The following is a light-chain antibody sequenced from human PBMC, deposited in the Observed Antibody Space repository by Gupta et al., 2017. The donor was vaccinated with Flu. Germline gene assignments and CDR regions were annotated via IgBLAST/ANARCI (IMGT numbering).Light chain of an antibody. J-gene: IGLJ3*02. CDR2: EVS. CDR3: SSYTSSSTRV. CDR1: RTDVRGYNY. V-gene: IGLV2-14*01. Sequence: QSALTQPASLSGSPGHSITISCTGTRTDVRGYNYVSWYQQHPGKAPKLMIYEVSNRPSGVTNRLSGSKTGNTASLTIYGLQAEDEDDYYCSSYTSSSTRVFGGGTKLTVL.